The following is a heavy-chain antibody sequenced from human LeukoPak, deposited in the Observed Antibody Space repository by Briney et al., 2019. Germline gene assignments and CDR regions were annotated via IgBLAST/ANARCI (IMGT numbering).Heavy chain of an antibody. D-gene: IGHD1-26*01. CDR3: ARRRVGAISSYNWFDP. J-gene: IGHJ5*02. CDR1: GGSISSYY. Sequence: SETLSLTCTVSGGSISSYYWSWLRQPPGKGLEWIGYIYYTGSTNYNPSLKSRVTISIDTSKNQFSLKLNSVTAADTAVYYCARRRVGAISSYNWFDPWGQGTLVNVSS. CDR2: IYYTGST. V-gene: IGHV4-59*08.